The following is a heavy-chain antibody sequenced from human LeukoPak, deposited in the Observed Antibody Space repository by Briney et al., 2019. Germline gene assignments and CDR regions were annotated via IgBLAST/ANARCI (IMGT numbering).Heavy chain of an antibody. CDR3: AKPVPPKRITTPTLPPDY. CDR2: ISGSGGTT. V-gene: IGHV3-23*01. D-gene: IGHD3-3*01. J-gene: IGHJ4*02. CDR1: GFTFSSYA. Sequence: GGSLRLSCAASGFTFSSYAMSWVRQAPGKGLEWVSAISGSGGTTYYADSVNVRFTISRDNSKNTLYLQMNRLRAEDTAVYYCAKPVPPKRITTPTLPPDYWGQGTLVTVSS.